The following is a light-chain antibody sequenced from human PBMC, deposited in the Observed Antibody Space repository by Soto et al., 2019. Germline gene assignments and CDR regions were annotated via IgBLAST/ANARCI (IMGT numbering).Light chain of an antibody. CDR2: DTS. J-gene: IGLJ2*01. CDR1: IGAVTSGHY. V-gene: IGLV7-46*01. CDR3: LLYYSETVV. Sequence: GVVTQEASLIVFPGGTVTLTRGSSIGAVTSGHYPHWFQQKPDQAPRTLIYDTSIKHSWTPARFSGSLLGGKAALTLSGAQPADEADYYCLLYYSETVVFGGGTKVTVL.